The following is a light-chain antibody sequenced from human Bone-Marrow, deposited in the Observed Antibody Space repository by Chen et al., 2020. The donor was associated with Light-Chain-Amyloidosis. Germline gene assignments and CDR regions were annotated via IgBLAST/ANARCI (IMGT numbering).Light chain of an antibody. V-gene: IGKV1-39*01. CDR2: AAS. CDR3: QQSYSTPYT. J-gene: IGKJ2*01. CDR1: QSISNY. Sequence: DIQMTQSPSSLSASVGDRVTITCRASQSISNYLNWYQQKPGKAPKLLIYAASSLQSGVPSRFSGSGSGTDFTLTISSLQPEDFATYYCQQSYSTPYTFGPGTKLGI.